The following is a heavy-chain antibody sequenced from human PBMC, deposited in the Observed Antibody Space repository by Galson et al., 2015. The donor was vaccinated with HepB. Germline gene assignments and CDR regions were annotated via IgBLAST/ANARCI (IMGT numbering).Heavy chain of an antibody. CDR2: INTVSTAI. CDR3: ARGVMRLVDY. CDR1: GFTFSSYS. Sequence: SLRLSCAASGFTFSSYSMNWVRQAPGKGLEWVSYINTVSTAIYYADSVKGRFTISRDNDRNSLYLQMNSLRAVDTAVYYCARGVMRLVDYWGQGTLVTVSS. D-gene: IGHD3-16*01. V-gene: IGHV3-48*01. J-gene: IGHJ4*02.